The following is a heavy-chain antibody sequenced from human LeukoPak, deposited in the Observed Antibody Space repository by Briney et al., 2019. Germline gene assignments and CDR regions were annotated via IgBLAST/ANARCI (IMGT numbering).Heavy chain of an antibody. CDR1: GYTFTNYA. V-gene: IGHV1-3*01. J-gene: IGHJ6*04. D-gene: IGHD3-10*01. Sequence: ASVKVSCKTSGYTFTNYAMHWVCQAPGQRLEWMGWINGGKGDTKYSQKFQGRVTFTRDTSASTVYMELSSLTFEDTAVYHCARDSRGSGSYQGVDVWGKGTTVTVSS. CDR2: INGGKGDT. CDR3: ARDSRGSGSYQGVDV.